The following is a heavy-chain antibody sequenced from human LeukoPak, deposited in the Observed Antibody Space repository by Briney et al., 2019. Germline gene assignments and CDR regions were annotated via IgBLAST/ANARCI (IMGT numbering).Heavy chain of an antibody. V-gene: IGHV3-30*18. J-gene: IGHJ4*02. CDR2: KSYDGSNQ. CDR1: GFTFSSYG. Sequence: PGGSLRLSCAASGFTFSSYGIHWVRQAPGKGLEWVAVKSYDGSNQYYADSVKGRFTISRDNSKNTLSLQMTSLRAEDTAVYYCAKDGEESAGYYFDYWGQGTLVTVSS. CDR3: AKDGEESAGYYFDY. D-gene: IGHD6-13*01.